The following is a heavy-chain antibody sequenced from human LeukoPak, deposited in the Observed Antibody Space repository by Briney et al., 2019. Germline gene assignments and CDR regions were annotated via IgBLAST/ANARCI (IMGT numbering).Heavy chain of an antibody. CDR2: IKQDGSEK. CDR1: GFTFSSYW. Sequence: GGSLRLSCAASGFTFSSYWMSWVRQAPGKGLEWVANIKQDGSEKYYVDSVKGRFTISRDNAKNSLYLQMNSLRAEDTAVYYCARNPIAAAGTVFDYWGQGTLVTVSS. D-gene: IGHD6-13*01. V-gene: IGHV3-7*01. J-gene: IGHJ4*02. CDR3: ARNPIAAAGTVFDY.